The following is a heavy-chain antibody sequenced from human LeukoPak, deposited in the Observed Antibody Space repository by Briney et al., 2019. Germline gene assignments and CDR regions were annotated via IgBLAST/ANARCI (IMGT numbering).Heavy chain of an antibody. CDR3: ARTSYGGYVLDY. Sequence: PSETLSLTCALYGGSFNVYYWSWIRQHPGKGLEWIGYIYYSGSTYYNPSLKSRVTISVDTSKNQFSLKLSSVTAADTAVYYCARTSYGGYVLDYWGQGTLVTVSS. CDR1: GGSFNVYY. V-gene: IGHV4-31*11. J-gene: IGHJ4*02. CDR2: IYYSGST. D-gene: IGHD5-12*01.